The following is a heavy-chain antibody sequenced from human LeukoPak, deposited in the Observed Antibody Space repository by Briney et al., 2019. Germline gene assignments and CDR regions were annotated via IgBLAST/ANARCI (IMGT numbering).Heavy chain of an antibody. D-gene: IGHD3-9*01. CDR1: GFTFSSYS. Sequence: GGSLRLSCAASGFTFSSYSMNWVRQAPGKGLEWVSSISSSSSYIYYADSVKGRFTISRDNAKNSLYLQMNSLRAEDTAVYYCARKESYDILTGYSYSIDYWGQGTLVTVSS. J-gene: IGHJ4*02. V-gene: IGHV3-21*01. CDR2: ISSSSSYI. CDR3: ARKESYDILTGYSYSIDY.